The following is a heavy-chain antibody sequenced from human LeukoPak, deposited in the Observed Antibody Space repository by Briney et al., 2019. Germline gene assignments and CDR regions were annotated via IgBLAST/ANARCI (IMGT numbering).Heavy chain of an antibody. J-gene: IGHJ6*03. CDR3: ASRHSKQQPYYYYMDI. Sequence: ASVKVSCKASGYTFTSYGISWVRQAPGQGLEWMGWISAYNGNTNYAQKLQGRVTMTTDTSTSTAYMELRSLRSDDTAVYYCASRHSKQQPYYYYMDIWGKGTTVTVSS. D-gene: IGHD6-13*01. V-gene: IGHV1-18*01. CDR1: GYTFTSYG. CDR2: ISAYNGNT.